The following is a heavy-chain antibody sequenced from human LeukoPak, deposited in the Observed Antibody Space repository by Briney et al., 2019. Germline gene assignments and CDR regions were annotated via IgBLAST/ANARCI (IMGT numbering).Heavy chain of an antibody. CDR3: ARAPVRSAFDI. CDR2: ISSSSSTI. D-gene: IGHD1-1*01. Sequence: PGGSLRLSCAASGFTFSSYSMNWVRQAPGKGLEWVSYISSSSSTIYYADSVKGRFTISRDNAKNSLYLQMNSLRAEDTAVYYCARAPVRSAFDIWGQGTMVTVSS. CDR1: GFTFSSYS. J-gene: IGHJ3*02. V-gene: IGHV3-48*01.